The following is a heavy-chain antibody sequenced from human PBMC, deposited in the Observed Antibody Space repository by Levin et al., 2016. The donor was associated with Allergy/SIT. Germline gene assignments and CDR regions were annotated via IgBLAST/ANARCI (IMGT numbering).Heavy chain of an antibody. V-gene: IGHV5-51*01. D-gene: IGHD5-18*01. CDR2: IYPGDSDT. CDR3: ARAVREWYSSGPTGFDY. CDR1: GYSFPSHW. J-gene: IGHJ4*02. Sequence: GESLKISCKGSGYSFPSHWIAWVRQMPGKGLEWMGIIYPGDSDTRYSPSFQGQVTISADKSINTAYLQWSSLKASDSAIYYCARAVREWYSSGPTGFDYWGQGILVTVSS.